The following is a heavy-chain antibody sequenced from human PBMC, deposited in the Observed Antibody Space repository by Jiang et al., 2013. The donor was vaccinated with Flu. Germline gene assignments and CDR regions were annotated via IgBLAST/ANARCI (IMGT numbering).Heavy chain of an antibody. Sequence: PTQTLTLTCTFSGFSLSTSGVGLGWLRQPPGKALEWLALIYWDDDKRYSPSLRNRLTITKDTSKNQVVLTMTNMDPLDTATYYCAHNYDSSGYYKNFDYWGQGTLVTVSS. CDR3: AHNYDSSGYYKNFDY. V-gene: IGHV2-5*02. CDR2: IYWDDDK. D-gene: IGHD3-22*01. J-gene: IGHJ4*02. CDR1: GFSLSTSGVG.